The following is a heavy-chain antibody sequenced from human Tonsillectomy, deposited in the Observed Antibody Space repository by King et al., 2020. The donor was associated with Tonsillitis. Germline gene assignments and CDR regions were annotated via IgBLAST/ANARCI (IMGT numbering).Heavy chain of an antibody. V-gene: IGHV4-59*01. Sequence: LQLQESGPGLVKPSETLSLTCTVSGGSISSYYWSWIRQPPGKGLEWIGYIYYSGSTNYNPSLKSRVTISVDTSKNQFSLKLSSVTAADTAVYYCARVGPERWLQPNFDYWGQGTLVTVSS. CDR2: IYYSGST. D-gene: IGHD5-24*01. CDR1: GGSISSYY. J-gene: IGHJ4*02. CDR3: ARVGPERWLQPNFDY.